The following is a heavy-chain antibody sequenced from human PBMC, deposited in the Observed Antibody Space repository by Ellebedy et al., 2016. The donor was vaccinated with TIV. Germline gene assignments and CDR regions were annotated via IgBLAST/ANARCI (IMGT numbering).Heavy chain of an antibody. J-gene: IGHJ6*02. CDR2: IRGRGGNT. V-gene: IGHV3-23*01. CDR3: AKGGSISMIVVWEMAQHYGMDV. D-gene: IGHD3-22*01. CDR1: GFTFSIYA. Sequence: GGSLRLSCAASGFTFSIYAMSWVRQAPGVGLEWVSGIRGRGGNTYYADSVKGRFTISRDNSKNTIYLQINSLRAEDTAVYYCAKGGSISMIVVWEMAQHYGMDVWGQGTTVTVSS.